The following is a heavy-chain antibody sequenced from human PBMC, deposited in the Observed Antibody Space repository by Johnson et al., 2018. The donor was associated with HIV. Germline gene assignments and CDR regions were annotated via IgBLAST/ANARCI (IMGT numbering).Heavy chain of an antibody. D-gene: IGHD3-22*01. V-gene: IGHV3-7*01. CDR3: AREWADVSSYYAFDV. Sequence: VQLVESGGGLVQPGGSLKLSCEASGFTFNTYWLTWVRQAPGKGLEWVASIKQDGSEKYYVASVKGRFTISRDNARNSLYLQMNSLRAEDTAVYYCAREWADVSSYYAFDVWGQGTMVTVSS. CDR1: GFTFNTYW. J-gene: IGHJ3*01. CDR2: IKQDGSEK.